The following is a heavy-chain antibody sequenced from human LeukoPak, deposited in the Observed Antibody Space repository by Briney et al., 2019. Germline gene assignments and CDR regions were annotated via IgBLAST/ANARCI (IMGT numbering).Heavy chain of an antibody. CDR1: GYTFTSYG. D-gene: IGHD3-9*01. V-gene: IGHV1-18*04. CDR3: ARGDDILTGYTNFDY. CDR2: ISAYNGNT. J-gene: IGHJ4*02. Sequence: ASVKVSCKASGYTFTSYGISWVRQAPGQGLEWMGWISAYNGNTNYAQKLQGRVTMTTDTSTSTAYMELRSLRSDDTAVYYCARGDDILTGYTNFDYWGQGTPVTVSS.